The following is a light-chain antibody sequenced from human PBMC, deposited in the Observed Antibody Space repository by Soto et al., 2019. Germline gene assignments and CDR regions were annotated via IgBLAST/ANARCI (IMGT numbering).Light chain of an antibody. CDR1: SSDVGGYNY. CDR2: EVN. J-gene: IGLJ2*01. CDR3: CSYGGSNNLI. V-gene: IGLV2-8*01. Sequence: QSVLTQPPSASGSPGQSVTISCTGTSSDVGGYNYVSWYQQHPGKVPKLMIYEVNKRPSGVPDRFSGSKSGNTASLTVSGLQAEDEADYYCCSYGGSNNLIFGGGTKLTVL.